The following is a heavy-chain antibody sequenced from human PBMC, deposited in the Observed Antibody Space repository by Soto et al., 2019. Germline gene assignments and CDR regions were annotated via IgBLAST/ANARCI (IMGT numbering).Heavy chain of an antibody. CDR2: IYYSGST. D-gene: IGHD5-18*01. CDR3: ASTQGSGYSYGLVFDY. Sequence: QVQLQESGPGLVKPSETLSLTCTVSGGSISSYYWSWIRQPPGKGLEWIGYIYYSGSTNYNPSLKSRVTISVDTSKNQFSLKLSSVTAADTAVYYCASTQGSGYSYGLVFDYWGQGTLVTVSS. CDR1: GGSISSYY. V-gene: IGHV4-59*01. J-gene: IGHJ4*02.